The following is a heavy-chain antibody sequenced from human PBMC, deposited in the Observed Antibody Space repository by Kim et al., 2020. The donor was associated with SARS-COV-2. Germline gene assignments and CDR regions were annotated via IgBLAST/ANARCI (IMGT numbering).Heavy chain of an antibody. CDR3: ARTSTNSRFFDY. D-gene: IGHD2-8*01. CDR2: TYYRSKWYN. CDR1: GDSVSNNSAL. Sequence: SETLSLTCTIFGDSVSNNSALWNWIRQSPSRGLEWLGRTYYRSKWYNDYAVSVKSRITINPDTSMNQFSLQLNSVTPEDTAVYYCARTSTNSRFFDYWGKGTLSTASS. V-gene: IGHV6-1*01. J-gene: IGHJ4*02.